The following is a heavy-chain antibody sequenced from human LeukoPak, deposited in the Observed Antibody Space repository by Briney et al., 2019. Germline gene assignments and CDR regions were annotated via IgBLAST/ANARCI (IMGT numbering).Heavy chain of an antibody. V-gene: IGHV2-5*02. CDR1: GFSLSTSGVG. D-gene: IGHD5-24*01. CDR2: SYWDDDK. Sequence: SGPTLVKPTQPLTLTCTFSGFSLSTSGVGGGWMRQPPGKALEWLALSYWDDDKRYNPSRKSTLTITKDTSKNQVVLTMTHMDPVDTATYYCAHRRETHPEIPSPWHWFDLWGQGTLVTVSS. CDR3: AHRRETHPEIPSPWHWFDL. J-gene: IGHJ5*02.